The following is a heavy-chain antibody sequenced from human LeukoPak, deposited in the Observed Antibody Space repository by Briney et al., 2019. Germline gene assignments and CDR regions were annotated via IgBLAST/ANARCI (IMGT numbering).Heavy chain of an antibody. D-gene: IGHD2-21*02. V-gene: IGHV4-61*02. CDR1: GGSISSRDYY. CDR3: ARADMTSTWWFDP. Sequence: SQTLSLTCTVSGGSISSRDYYWTWIRQPAGKGLEWVGRVFYDGDTYSNPSLRSRVTMSLDASKNQFSLNLSSVTAADTAIYYCARADMTSTWWFDPWGQGTLVTVSS. J-gene: IGHJ5*02. CDR2: VFYDGDT.